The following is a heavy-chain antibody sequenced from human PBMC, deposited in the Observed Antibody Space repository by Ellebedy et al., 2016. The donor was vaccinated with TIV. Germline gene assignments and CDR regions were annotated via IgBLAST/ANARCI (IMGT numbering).Heavy chain of an antibody. Sequence: SETLSLTCTVSGGSISSGGYYWSWIRQHPGTGLEWIGNIFYSGRTYYNPSLKSRVTISVDTSKNQFSLKLSSVTAADTAVYYCASETYNWNYGYYGMDVWGQGTTVTVSS. J-gene: IGHJ6*02. D-gene: IGHD1-7*01. CDR3: ASETYNWNYGYYGMDV. CDR2: IFYSGRT. V-gene: IGHV4-31*03. CDR1: GGSISSGGYY.